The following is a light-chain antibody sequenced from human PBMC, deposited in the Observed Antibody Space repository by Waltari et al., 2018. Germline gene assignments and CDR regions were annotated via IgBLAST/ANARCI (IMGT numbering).Light chain of an antibody. J-gene: IGKJ4*01. CDR2: DAS. CDR1: QYVSNY. V-gene: IGKV3-11*01. CDR3: QQRSRWPLT. Sequence: EIVLTQSPATLSLSPGERATLSCRASQYVSNYLGWYQQKLGQPPRLLIYDASKRATGIPARFSGSGSGTDFTLTIDSLEPEDFAVYYCQQRSRWPLTFGGGTKVEIK.